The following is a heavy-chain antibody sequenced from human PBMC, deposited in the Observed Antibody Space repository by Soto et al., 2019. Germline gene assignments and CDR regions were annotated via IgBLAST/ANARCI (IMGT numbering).Heavy chain of an antibody. V-gene: IGHV3-33*01. J-gene: IGHJ4*02. Sequence: PGGSLRLSCAASGFTFSIYGMHWVRQAPGKGLEWVAVIWYDGSNKYYADSVKGRFTIPRDNSKNTLYLQMNSLRAEDTAVYYCARGTARDYWGQGTLVTVSS. CDR1: GFTFSIYG. CDR3: ARGTARDY. D-gene: IGHD5-18*01. CDR2: IWYDGSNK.